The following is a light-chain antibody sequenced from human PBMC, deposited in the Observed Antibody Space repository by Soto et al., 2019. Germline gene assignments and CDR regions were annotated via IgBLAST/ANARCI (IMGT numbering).Light chain of an antibody. CDR3: SSYAGNRIFI. J-gene: IGLJ2*01. CDR1: SSDVGAYDL. CDR2: ENI. Sequence: QSALTQPASVSGSDGQSITISCIGTSSDVGAYDLVSWYQQHPGTAPRIIIFENIRRPSTIASRFSCSKSGNTASLTISGLRDEDEANYHSSSYAGNRIFIFGGGTKLTVL. V-gene: IGLV2-23*01.